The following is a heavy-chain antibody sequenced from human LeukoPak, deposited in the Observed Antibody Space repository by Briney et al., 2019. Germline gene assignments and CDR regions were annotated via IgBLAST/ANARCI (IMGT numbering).Heavy chain of an antibody. CDR2: IYTSGST. V-gene: IGHV4-61*02. J-gene: IGHJ4*02. CDR1: GGSISSGSYY. Sequence: PSQTLSLTCTVSGGSISSGSYYWSWIRQPAGKGLEYIGRIYTSGSTNYNPSLKSRVTISVDTSKNQFSLKLSSVTAADTAVYYCARGAEYYAIWRGYAGYSDYWGQGISVTVSS. D-gene: IGHD3-3*01. CDR3: ARGAEYYAIWRGYAGYSDY.